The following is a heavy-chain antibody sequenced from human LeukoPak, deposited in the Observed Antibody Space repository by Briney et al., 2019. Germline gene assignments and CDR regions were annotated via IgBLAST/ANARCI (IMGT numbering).Heavy chain of an antibody. CDR1: GYTFGGYF. CDR3: ARIASDWGSKYWYFDL. V-gene: IGHV1-2*02. CDR2: INPLSGET. J-gene: IGHJ2*01. D-gene: IGHD2-21*01. Sequence: GASVKVSCKASGYTFGGYFIHWVRQAPGQGLEWMGWINPLSGETNYTQKFEARVTMTGDTSITTAYMELTSLRFDDTAIYYCARIASDWGSKYWYFDLWGRGTLVIVSS.